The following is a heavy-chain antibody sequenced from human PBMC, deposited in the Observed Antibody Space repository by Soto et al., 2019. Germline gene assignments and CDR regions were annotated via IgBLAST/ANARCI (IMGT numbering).Heavy chain of an antibody. J-gene: IGHJ6*02. V-gene: IGHV1-3*01. CDR2: INAGNGNT. D-gene: IGHD2-15*01. CDR1: GYTFTSYA. Sequence: QVQLVQSGAEVKKPGASVKVSCKASGYTFTSYAMHWVRQAPGQRLEWMGWINAGNGNTKYSQKFQGRVTITRDTSASTAYMELRSLRSEDTAVYYCARGGGGCSGGSCYYYYYGMDVWGQGTTVTVSS. CDR3: ARGGGGCSGGSCYYYYYGMDV.